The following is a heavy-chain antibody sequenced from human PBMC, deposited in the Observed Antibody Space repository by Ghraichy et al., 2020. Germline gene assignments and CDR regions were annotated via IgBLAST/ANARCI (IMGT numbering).Heavy chain of an antibody. Sequence: GGSLRLSCAASGFTFSSYSMNWVRQAPGKGLEWVSYISSSSSTIYYADSVKGRFTISRDNAKNSLYLQMNSLRAEDTAVYYCAREGDYVWGSYRYSDFFDYWGQGTLVTVSS. CDR3: AREGDYVWGSYRYSDFFDY. V-gene: IGHV3-48*01. CDR2: ISSSSSTI. CDR1: GFTFSSYS. D-gene: IGHD3-16*02. J-gene: IGHJ4*02.